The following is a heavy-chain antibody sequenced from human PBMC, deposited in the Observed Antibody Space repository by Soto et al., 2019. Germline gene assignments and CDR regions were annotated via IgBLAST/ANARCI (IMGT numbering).Heavy chain of an antibody. CDR2: INHSGST. D-gene: IGHD6-13*01. Sequence: PSETLSLTCAVYGGSFSGYYWSWIRQPPGKGLEWIGEINHSGSTNYNPSLKSRVTISVDTSKNQFSLKLSSVTAADTAVYYCARPHYVAAAGKRRTFNNFDYWGQGTLVTVSS. V-gene: IGHV4-34*01. CDR1: GGSFSGYY. CDR3: ARPHYVAAAGKRRTFNNFDY. J-gene: IGHJ4*02.